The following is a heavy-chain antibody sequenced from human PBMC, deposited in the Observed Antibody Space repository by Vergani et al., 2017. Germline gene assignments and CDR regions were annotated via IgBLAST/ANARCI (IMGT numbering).Heavy chain of an antibody. CDR3: ARHVRSGYDAMGAFDI. V-gene: IGHV4-39*01. CDR2: IYYSGST. Sequence: QLQLPESGPGLVKPSETLSLTCTVSGGSISSSSYYWGWIRQPPGKGLEWIGSIYYSGSTYYNPSLKSRVTISVDTSKNQFSLKLSSVTAADTAVYYCARHVRSGYDAMGAFDIWGQGTMVTVSS. CDR1: GGSISSSSYY. J-gene: IGHJ3*02. D-gene: IGHD5-12*01.